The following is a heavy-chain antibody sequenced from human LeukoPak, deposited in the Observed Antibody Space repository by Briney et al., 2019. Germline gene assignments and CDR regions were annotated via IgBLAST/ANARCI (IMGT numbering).Heavy chain of an antibody. J-gene: IGHJ4*02. CDR2: ISYDGSNK. V-gene: IGHV3-30-3*01. Sequence: GSLRLSCAASGFTFSSYAMSWVRQAPGKGLEWVAVISYDGSNKYYADSVKGRFTISRDNSKNTLYLQMNSLRAEDTAVYYCARDGGGSCPLDYWGQGTLVTVSS. D-gene: IGHD2-15*01. CDR1: GFTFSSYA. CDR3: ARDGGGSCPLDY.